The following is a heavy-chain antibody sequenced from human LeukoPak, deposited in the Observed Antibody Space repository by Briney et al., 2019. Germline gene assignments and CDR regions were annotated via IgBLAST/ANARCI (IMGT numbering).Heavy chain of an antibody. J-gene: IGHJ4*02. CDR1: GGSISSSSYY. D-gene: IGHD2-21*02. V-gene: IGHV4-39*07. CDR3: ARGDYYSSDY. Sequence: SETLSLTCSVSGGSISSSSYYWDWIRQPPGKGLEWIGSIYYSGSTNYNPSLKSRVTISVDTSNNQFSLKLSSVTAADTAVYYCARGDYYSSDYWGQGTLVTVSS. CDR2: IYYSGST.